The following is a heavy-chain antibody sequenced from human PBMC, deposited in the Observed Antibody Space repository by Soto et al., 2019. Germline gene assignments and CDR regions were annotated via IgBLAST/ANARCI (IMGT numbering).Heavy chain of an antibody. J-gene: IGHJ4*02. Sequence: EVQLLEAGGGLVQPGGSLRLSCAASGFDIVYYAMTWVRQPPGKGLEWVSILNSGGGTTYYADSVKGRVTISTDTSKNTLYLQINSLRAGDTAVYYCARTIIHYCFDSWGQGTLVTVSS. CDR2: LNSGGGTT. CDR1: GFDIVYYA. V-gene: IGHV3-23*01. CDR3: ARTIIHYCFDS. D-gene: IGHD2-15*01.